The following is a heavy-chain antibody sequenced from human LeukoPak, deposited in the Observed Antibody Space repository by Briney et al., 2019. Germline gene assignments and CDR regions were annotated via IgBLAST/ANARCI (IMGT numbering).Heavy chain of an antibody. D-gene: IGHD4-11*01. Sequence: PGGSLRLSCAASGFTFSSYWMSWVREAPGKGLEWVANIKQDGSEKYYVDSVKGRVTISRDNAKNTLYLQMNSLRAEDTAVYYCARDSTTVILCYYYYGMDVWGQGTTVTVSS. J-gene: IGHJ6*02. CDR3: ARDSTTVILCYYYYGMDV. V-gene: IGHV3-7*01. CDR2: IKQDGSEK. CDR1: GFTFSSYW.